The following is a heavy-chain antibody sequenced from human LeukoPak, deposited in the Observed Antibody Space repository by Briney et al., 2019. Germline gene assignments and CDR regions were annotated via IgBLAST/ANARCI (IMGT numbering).Heavy chain of an antibody. D-gene: IGHD6-19*01. CDR1: GFTFSSYA. V-gene: IGHV3-33*01. J-gene: IGHJ4*02. Sequence: AGGSLRLSCAASGFTFSSYAMHWVRQAPGKGPEWVAVIWYDGSNKYYADSVKGRFTISRDHSKNTLYLQMKSLRAEDTAVYYCARELEIAVAGTLGYWGQGTLVTVSS. CDR2: IWYDGSNK. CDR3: ARELEIAVAGTLGY.